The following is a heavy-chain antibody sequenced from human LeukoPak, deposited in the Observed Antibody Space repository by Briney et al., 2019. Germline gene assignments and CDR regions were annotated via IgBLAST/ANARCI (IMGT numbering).Heavy chain of an antibody. CDR1: GGTFSSYA. J-gene: IGHJ3*02. CDR3: ARAQHQFSMIVVVRGAFDI. Sequence: SVQVSCKASGGTFSSYAISWVRQAPGQGLEWMGGIIPIFGTANYAQKFQGRVTITADKSTSTAYMELSSLRSEDTAVYYCARAQHQFSMIVVVRGAFDIWGQGTMVTVSS. V-gene: IGHV1-69*06. D-gene: IGHD3-22*01. CDR2: IIPIFGTA.